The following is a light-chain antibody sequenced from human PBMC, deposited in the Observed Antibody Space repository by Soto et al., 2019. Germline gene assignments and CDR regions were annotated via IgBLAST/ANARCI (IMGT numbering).Light chain of an antibody. CDR1: QSIGSW. CDR3: LLDYSYFWA. J-gene: IGKJ1*01. V-gene: IGKV1-5*01. CDR2: DAS. Sequence: DIQLTQSPSTLSASVGDRVTITCRASQSIGSWLAWYQQKPGKAPKLLIYDASSLQSGVPSRFSGSGSGTEFTLTISSLQPEDFATYYCLLDYSYFWALGQGTKVDIK.